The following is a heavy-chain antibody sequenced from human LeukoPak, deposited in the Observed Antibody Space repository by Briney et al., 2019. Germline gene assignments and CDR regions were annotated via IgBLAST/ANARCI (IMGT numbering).Heavy chain of an antibody. J-gene: IGHJ4*02. CDR3: AREGLPVAGYYFDH. D-gene: IGHD6-19*01. V-gene: IGHV3-30*03. CDR1: GFTFSSYG. Sequence: GRSLRLSCAGSGFTFSSYGIHWVRQAPGKGLDWVAVISNGGSTTYYADSVKGRFTISRDNSKSTLYLQMNSLRADDTAVYYCAREGLPVAGYYFDHWGQGILVTVSS. CDR2: ISNGGSTT.